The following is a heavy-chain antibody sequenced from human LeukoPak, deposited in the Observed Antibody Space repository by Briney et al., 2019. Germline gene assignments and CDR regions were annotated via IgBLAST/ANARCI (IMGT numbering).Heavy chain of an antibody. CDR1: GFTFSSYA. Sequence: GGSLRLSCAASGFTFSSYAMSWVRQAPGKGLEWVSVISGSGGSTYYADSVKGRFTISRDNSKNTLYLQMTSLRAEDTAVYYCAKDQGTGIAAAGTSHYWGQGTLVTVSS. J-gene: IGHJ4*02. V-gene: IGHV3-23*01. D-gene: IGHD6-13*01. CDR3: AKDQGTGIAAAGTSHY. CDR2: ISGSGGST.